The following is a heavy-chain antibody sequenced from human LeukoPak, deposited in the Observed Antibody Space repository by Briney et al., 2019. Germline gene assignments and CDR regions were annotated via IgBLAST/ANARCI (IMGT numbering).Heavy chain of an antibody. CDR1: AGTFTRRD. V-gene: IGHV3-23*01. CDR3: GTIHHARVTSGWYFYR. D-gene: IGHD1-1*01. Sequence: GALRLDCGAAAGTFTRRDVKQVLQAPGKGLEWVSAISGIGGSTYYADSVKGRFTISRDNSKNTLYLQMNSLRAEDKAVYYCGTIHHARVTSGWYFYRWGPGTLVTVSS. CDR2: ISGIGGST. J-gene: IGHJ2*01.